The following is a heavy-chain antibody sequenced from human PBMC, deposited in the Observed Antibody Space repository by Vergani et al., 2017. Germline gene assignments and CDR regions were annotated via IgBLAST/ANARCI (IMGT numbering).Heavy chain of an antibody. Sequence: QVQLVESGGSVVQPGTSLRLSCTSSGFTFSTYAMHWVRQAPGKGLEWVAIIYYDGSKKYYADSVKGRFTISRDNSRNTLDLLMSSLRAEDTAIYYCVREGSYCGSTTCRNPSYVYYYHMDVWGEGTTVTVSS. J-gene: IGHJ6*03. CDR1: GFTFSTYA. D-gene: IGHD2-21*01. CDR3: VREGSYCGSTTCRNPSYVYYYHMDV. CDR2: IYYDGSKK. V-gene: IGHV3-33*01.